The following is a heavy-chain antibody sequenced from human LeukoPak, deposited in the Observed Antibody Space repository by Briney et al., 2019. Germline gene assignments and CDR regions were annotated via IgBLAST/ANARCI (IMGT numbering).Heavy chain of an antibody. D-gene: IGHD3-9*01. Sequence: ASVKVSCKASGYTFTGYYMHWVRQAPGQGLEWMGWINPNSGGTNYAQKVQGRVTMTRDTSISTAYMELSRLRSDDTAVYYCARPITIFSTNWFDPWGQGTLVTVSS. J-gene: IGHJ5*02. CDR2: INPNSGGT. CDR3: ARPITIFSTNWFDP. CDR1: GYTFTGYY. V-gene: IGHV1-2*02.